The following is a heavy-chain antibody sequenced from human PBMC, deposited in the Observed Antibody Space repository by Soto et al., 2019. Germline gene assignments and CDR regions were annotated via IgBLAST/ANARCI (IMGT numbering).Heavy chain of an antibody. Sequence: SETPDISSTVSVGAISSYSLSWIRQPPGKGLEWIGYIYYSGGTTFNPSLKSRVTISVDTSKNQFSLKLNSVTAADTAVYYCARGRYHFDYWGQGTLVTVSS. V-gene: IGHV4-59*01. J-gene: IGHJ4*02. D-gene: IGHD1-1*01. CDR2: IYYSGGT. CDR3: ARGRYHFDY. CDR1: VGAISSYS.